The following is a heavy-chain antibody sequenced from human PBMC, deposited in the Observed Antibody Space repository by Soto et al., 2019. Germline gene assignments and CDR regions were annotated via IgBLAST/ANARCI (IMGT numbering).Heavy chain of an antibody. V-gene: IGHV3-30*18. CDR2: ISYDGSNK. Sequence: HPGGSLRLSCAASGFTFSSYGMHWVRQAPGKGLEWVAVISYDGSNKYYADSVKGRFTISRDNSKNTLYLQMNSLRAEDTAVYYCANLRMAWGQGTLVTVSS. CDR3: ANLRMA. D-gene: IGHD4-17*01. CDR1: GFTFSSYG. J-gene: IGHJ4*02.